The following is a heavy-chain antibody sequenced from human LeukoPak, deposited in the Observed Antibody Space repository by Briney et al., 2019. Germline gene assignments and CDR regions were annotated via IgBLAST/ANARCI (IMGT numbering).Heavy chain of an antibody. CDR3: AKERQSSGYFDS. J-gene: IGHJ4*02. CDR2: ISFDGVRK. CDR1: EFTFSDYA. D-gene: IGHD3-10*01. Sequence: GRSLTLSCAASEFTFSDYAMHWVRQAPGMGLEWVAVISFDGVRKYYVDSVKGRFIISRDNSENTLFLHMSSLRTEDTAVYYCAKERQSSGYFDSWGQGALVTVSS. V-gene: IGHV3-30*04.